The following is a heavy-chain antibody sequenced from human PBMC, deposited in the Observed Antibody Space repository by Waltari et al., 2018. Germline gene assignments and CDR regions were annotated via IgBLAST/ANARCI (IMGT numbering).Heavy chain of an antibody. V-gene: IGHV3-23*01. J-gene: IGHJ3*02. CDR1: GFTFSSYA. D-gene: IGHD3-3*01. CDR3: AKDPWNYDFWSGYTGAFDI. Sequence: EVQLLESGGGLVQPGGSLRLSCAASGFTFSSYAMSWVRQAPGKGLEWVSAISGGGGSTYSADSVKGRFTISRDNSKNTLYLQMNSLRAEDTAVYYCAKDPWNYDFWSGYTGAFDIWGQGTMVTVSS. CDR2: ISGGGGST.